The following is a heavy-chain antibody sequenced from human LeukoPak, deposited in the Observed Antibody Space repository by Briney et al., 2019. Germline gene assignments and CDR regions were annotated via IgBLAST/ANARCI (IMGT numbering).Heavy chain of an antibody. CDR3: AKDRQTITIFGVVNAPRANFGY. Sequence: PGGSLRLSCAASGFSFSRYDIHWVRQAPGKGLEWVAFIRYEGNNNNYADSVKGRFTISRDNVMSTVYLQMNSLRAEDTAVYYCAKDRQTITIFGVVNAPRANFGYWGQGTLVTVSS. CDR1: GFSFSRYD. J-gene: IGHJ4*02. CDR2: IRYEGNNN. V-gene: IGHV3-30*02. D-gene: IGHD3-3*01.